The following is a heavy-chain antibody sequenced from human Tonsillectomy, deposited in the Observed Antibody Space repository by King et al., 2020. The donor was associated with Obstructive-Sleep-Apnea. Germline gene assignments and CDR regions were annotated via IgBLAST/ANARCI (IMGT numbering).Heavy chain of an antibody. CDR2: IDPTDSYI. J-gene: IGHJ5*02. Sequence: QLVQSGAEVKKPGESLRISCKGSGYRFPSYCISWVRQMPGKGLEWMGRIDPTDSYINYSPSFQGHVTIPADKSISTAYLQWNSLKASDTAMYYCAKQGATGLISFNWFDPWGQGTLVTVSS. V-gene: IGHV5-10-1*01. CDR1: GYRFPSYC. CDR3: AKQGATGLISFNWFDP. D-gene: IGHD2-8*02.